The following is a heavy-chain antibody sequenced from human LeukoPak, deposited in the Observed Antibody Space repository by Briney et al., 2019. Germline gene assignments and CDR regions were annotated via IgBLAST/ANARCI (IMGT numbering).Heavy chain of an antibody. J-gene: IGHJ6*02. D-gene: IGHD6-6*01. Sequence: GASVEVSCKASGYTFTSNYIHWVRQAPGQGLEWMGIINPSGGSTGYAQKFQARATMTRDTSTSTVYMELSSLRSEDTAVYYCARGTYSSSSESGMDVWGQGTTVTVSS. CDR3: ARGTYSSSSESGMDV. CDR1: GYTFTSNY. V-gene: IGHV1-46*01. CDR2: INPSGGST.